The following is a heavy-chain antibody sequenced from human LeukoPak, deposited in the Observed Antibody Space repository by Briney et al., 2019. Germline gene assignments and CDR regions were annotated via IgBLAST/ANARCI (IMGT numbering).Heavy chain of an antibody. CDR1: GGSISSYY. V-gene: IGHV4-59*12. CDR2: IYYSGST. Sequence: SETLSLTCTVSGGSISSYYWSWIRQPPGKGLEWIGYIYYSGSTNYNPSLKSRVTISVDTSKNQFSLKLSSVTAADTAVYYCARDRMVRGVIGQYYYYYMDVWGKGTTVTISS. J-gene: IGHJ6*03. D-gene: IGHD3-10*01. CDR3: ARDRMVRGVIGQYYYYYMDV.